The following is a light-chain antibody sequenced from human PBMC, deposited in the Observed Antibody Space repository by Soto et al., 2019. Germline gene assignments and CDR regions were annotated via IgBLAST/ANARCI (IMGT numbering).Light chain of an antibody. CDR2: AAS. CDR1: QNISTY. CDR3: HQTYGTSRT. V-gene: IGKV1-39*01. J-gene: IGKJ1*01. Sequence: DIQMTQSPSSLSASVGDRVTIACRASQNISTYLNWYQQKPGKAPKLLIYAASTLQSGVPLRFSGSGSGTDFTPNINRLQPEDFATYYCHQTYGTSRTFGQGTTVAIK.